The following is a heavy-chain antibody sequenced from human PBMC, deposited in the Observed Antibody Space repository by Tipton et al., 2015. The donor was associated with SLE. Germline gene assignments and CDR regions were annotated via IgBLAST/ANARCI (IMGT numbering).Heavy chain of an antibody. Sequence: QSGAEVKKPGASVKVSCKASGYTFTSYDINWVRQATGQGLEWMGWMNPNSGYTGYPQRFQGRVTMTRSTSISTAYTELSSLSSEDTAVYYCAREGDGFDYWGQGTLVTVSS. V-gene: IGHV1-8*01. D-gene: IGHD2-8*01. CDR1: GYTFTSYD. CDR3: AREGDGFDY. CDR2: MNPNSGYT. J-gene: IGHJ4*02.